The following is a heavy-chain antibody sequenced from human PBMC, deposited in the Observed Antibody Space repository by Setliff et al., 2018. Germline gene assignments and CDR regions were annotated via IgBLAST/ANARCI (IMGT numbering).Heavy chain of an antibody. V-gene: IGHV4-4*07. Sequence: SETLSLTCTVPGGSISYNYWSWIRQPAGKGLQWIGRINTSGSTKYNPSLKSRVTMSVDTSKNQFSLKLSAVTAADTAVYYCARAPRYFDPTGSYFDFWGQGTLVTVSS. J-gene: IGHJ4*02. CDR2: INTSGST. CDR3: ARAPRYFDPTGSYFDF. CDR1: GGSISYNY. D-gene: IGHD3-22*01.